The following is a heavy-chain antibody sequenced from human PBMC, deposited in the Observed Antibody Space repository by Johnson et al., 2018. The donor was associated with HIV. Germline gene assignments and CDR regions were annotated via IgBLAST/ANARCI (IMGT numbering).Heavy chain of an antibody. J-gene: IGHJ3*02. CDR1: GFTFSTNW. CDR3: AKDRSSSWYDGAFDI. V-gene: IGHV3-66*02. Sequence: VQLVESGGDLVQPGGSLRLSCVGSGFTFSTNWMHWVRQAPGKGLVWVSVIFTVGDVYYADSVKGRFTISRDNSKNFLYLQMNSLRPEDTAVYYCAKDRSSSWYDGAFDIWGQGTMVTVSS. CDR2: IFTVGDV. D-gene: IGHD6-13*01.